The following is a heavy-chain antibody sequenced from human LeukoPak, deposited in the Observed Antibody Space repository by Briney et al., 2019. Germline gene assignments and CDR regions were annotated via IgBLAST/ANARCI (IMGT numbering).Heavy chain of an antibody. Sequence: SETLSLTCTVSGGSISSHYWSWIRQPPGKGLEWIGYIYYSGSTNYNPSLKSRVTISVDTSKNQFSLKLSSVTAADTAVYYCARGIVATIYFDYWAREPWSPSPQ. CDR1: GGSISSHY. CDR2: IYYSGST. V-gene: IGHV4-59*11. CDR3: ARGIVATIYFDY. J-gene: IGHJ4*02. D-gene: IGHD5-12*01.